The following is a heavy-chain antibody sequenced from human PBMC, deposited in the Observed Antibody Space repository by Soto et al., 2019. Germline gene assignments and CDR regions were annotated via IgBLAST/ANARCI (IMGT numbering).Heavy chain of an antibody. CDR1: GFAFSSYA. CDR3: ARPFSSGWYGDFDY. Sequence: GGSLRLSCAASGFAFSSYAMHWVRRAPGKGLEWVAVISYDASNKYYADSVKARFTISRDNSKKTMYLQMSSLRAEDTAVYYCARPFSSGWYGDFDYWGQGTLVTSPQ. J-gene: IGHJ4*02. CDR2: ISYDASNK. D-gene: IGHD6-19*01. V-gene: IGHV3-30-3*01.